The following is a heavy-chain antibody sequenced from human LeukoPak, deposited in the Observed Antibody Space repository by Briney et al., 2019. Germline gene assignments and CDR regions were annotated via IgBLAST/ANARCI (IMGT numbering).Heavy chain of an antibody. Sequence: GESLKISCKGAGYNFTNSWIGWVRQMPGKGLEWMGIIYPGDSDTRYSPSFQGQVTISADKSISTAYLQWSSLKASDTAMYYCARFDYSNDVIDYWGQGTLVTVSS. J-gene: IGHJ4*02. V-gene: IGHV5-51*01. CDR2: IYPGDSDT. CDR3: ARFDYSNDVIDY. CDR1: GYNFTNSW. D-gene: IGHD4-11*01.